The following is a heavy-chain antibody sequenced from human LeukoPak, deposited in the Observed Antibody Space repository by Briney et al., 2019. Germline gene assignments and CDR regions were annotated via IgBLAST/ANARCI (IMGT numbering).Heavy chain of an antibody. Sequence: ASVKVSCKASGYTFTSYAMNWVRRAPGQGLEWMGWINTNTGNPTYAQGFTGRFVFSLDTSVSTAYLQISSLKAEDTAVYYCARELGGSLPARYFDWYTYYYYYGMDVWGQGTTVTVSS. J-gene: IGHJ6*02. CDR2: INTNTGNP. CDR3: ARELGGSLPARYFDWYTYYYYYGMDV. D-gene: IGHD3-9*01. CDR1: GYTFTSYA. V-gene: IGHV7-4-1*02.